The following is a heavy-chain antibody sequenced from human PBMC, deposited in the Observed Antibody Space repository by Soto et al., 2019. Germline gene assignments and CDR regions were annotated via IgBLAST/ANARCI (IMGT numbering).Heavy chain of an antibody. CDR3: XXXXXXXXXGVDY. J-gene: IGHJ4*02. V-gene: IGHV3-30*03. Sequence: QVQLVESGGGVVQPGRSLRLSCAASGFTFSSYGMHWVRQAPGKGLEWVAVISYDGSNKYYADSVKGRFTISRDNSKXXXXXXXXXXXXXXXXXXXXXXXXXXXXXGVDYWGQGTLVTVSS. CDR1: GFTFSSYG. CDR2: ISYDGSNK.